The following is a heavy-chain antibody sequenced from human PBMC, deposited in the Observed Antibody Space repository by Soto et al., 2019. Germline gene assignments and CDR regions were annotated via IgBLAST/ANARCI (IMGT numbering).Heavy chain of an antibody. V-gene: IGHV1-18*01. CDR3: ARSPYTNSWYYFDY. CDR2: IRTYNGNT. CDR1: GYTFTMYG. J-gene: IGHJ4*02. D-gene: IGHD6-13*01. Sequence: QVRLVQSGAEVKKPGASVKVSCKTSGYTFTMYGISWVRQAPEQGLEWMGWIRTYNGNTNSAQKFQGRVTMTTDTSTSTAYMELRSLRSDDTAVYYCARSPYTNSWYYFDYWGQGTLVTVSS.